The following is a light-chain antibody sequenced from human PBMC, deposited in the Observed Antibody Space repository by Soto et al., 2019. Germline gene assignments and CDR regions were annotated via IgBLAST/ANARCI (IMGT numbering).Light chain of an antibody. CDR3: QQYLAWPPT. Sequence: EIVMTQSPATLSVSPGERVTLSCRASQSLNSALAWYQQKPGQVPRLLIYGASTGATGIPARFSGSGSGTEFTLTISSLQSEDFAVYYCQQYLAWPPTFGQGTKVEI. CDR2: GAS. CDR1: QSLNSA. J-gene: IGKJ1*01. V-gene: IGKV3-15*01.